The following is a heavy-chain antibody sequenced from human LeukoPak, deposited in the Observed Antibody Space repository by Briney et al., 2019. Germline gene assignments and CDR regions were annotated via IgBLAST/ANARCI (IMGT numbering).Heavy chain of an antibody. V-gene: IGHV3-30-3*01. CDR2: ISYDGSNK. CDR3: ARELGYCSSTSCYNGQH. J-gene: IGHJ1*01. D-gene: IGHD2-2*02. CDR1: GFTFSSYA. Sequence: GGSLRLSCAASGFTFSSYAMHWVRQAPGKGLEWVAVISYDGSNKYYADSVKGRFTISRDNSKNTLYLQMNSLRAEDTAVYYCARELGYCSSTSCYNGQHWGQGTLVTVSS.